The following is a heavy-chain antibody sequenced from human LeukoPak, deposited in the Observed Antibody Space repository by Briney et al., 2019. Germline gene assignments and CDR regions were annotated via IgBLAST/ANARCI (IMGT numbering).Heavy chain of an antibody. CDR2: ISGSGGTT. J-gene: IGHJ4*02. CDR1: GFTFTSYG. Sequence: GGSLRLSCAASGFTFTSYGMSWVRQAPGKGLEWVSAISGSGGTTTYADSVKGRFTISRDNSKNTLYLQMNSLRVEDTAVYYCANYITGTSTFDYWGQGTLVTVSS. V-gene: IGHV3-23*01. CDR3: ANYITGTSTFDY. D-gene: IGHD1-7*01.